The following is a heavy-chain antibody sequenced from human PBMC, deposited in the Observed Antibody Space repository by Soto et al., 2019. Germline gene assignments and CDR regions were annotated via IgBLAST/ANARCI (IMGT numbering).Heavy chain of an antibody. J-gene: IGHJ6*02. D-gene: IGHD3-3*01. CDR2: ISWDGSNT. Sequence: EVQLVESGGVVVQPGGSLRLSCAASGFTFDDYAMHWVRQAPGKGLEWVSLISWDGSNTYYADSVKGRFNISRDNSKNSLYLQMNSLRPEDTALYYCAKAQRGRKRPFFGQARPYDPYSAMDIWGQGTTVTVCS. CDR1: GFTFDDYA. CDR3: AKAQRGRKRPFFGQARPYDPYSAMDI. V-gene: IGHV3-43D*04.